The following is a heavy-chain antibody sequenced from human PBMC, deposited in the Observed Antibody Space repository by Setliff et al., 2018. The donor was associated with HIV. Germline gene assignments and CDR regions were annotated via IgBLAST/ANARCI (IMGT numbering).Heavy chain of an antibody. CDR1: GGSISNYY. CDR3: AREDYYYYGMDV. CDR2: IYHSGST. V-gene: IGHV4-39*07. Sequence: PSETLSLTCTVSGGSISNYYWSWIRQPAGKGLEWIGSIYHSGSTYYNPSLKSRVTISVDTSKNQFSLKLSSVTAADTAVYYCAREDYYYYGMDVWGQGTTVTVSS. J-gene: IGHJ6*02.